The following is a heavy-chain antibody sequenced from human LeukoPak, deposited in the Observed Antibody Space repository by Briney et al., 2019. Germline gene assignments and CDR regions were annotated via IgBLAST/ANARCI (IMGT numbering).Heavy chain of an antibody. CDR1: GGSISSSSYY. CDR3: ALGGIRYFDWLLSPPIRFDY. V-gene: IGHV4-39*01. D-gene: IGHD3-9*01. CDR2: IYYSGST. J-gene: IGHJ4*02. Sequence: SVTLSLTCTVSGGSISSSSYYWGWIRQPPGKGLEWIGSIYYSGSTYYNPSLKSRVTISVDTSKNQFSLKLSSVTAADTAVYYCALGGIRYFDWLLSPPIRFDYWGQGTLVTVSS.